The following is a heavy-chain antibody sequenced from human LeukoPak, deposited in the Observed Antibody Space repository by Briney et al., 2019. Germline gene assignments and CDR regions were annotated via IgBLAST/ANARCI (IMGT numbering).Heavy chain of an antibody. D-gene: IGHD3-22*01. V-gene: IGHV3-7*01. Sequence: GGSLRLSCAASGFTFRNYWMNWVRQAPGKGLEWVANIKQDGSEIYYVDSVKSRFTISRDNAKNSLYLQMNSLRAEDTAVYFCASGTLLQHRKTVFSAFDYWGQGTLVTVSS. CDR2: IKQDGSEI. CDR3: ASGTLLQHRKTVFSAFDY. CDR1: GFTFRNYW. J-gene: IGHJ4*02.